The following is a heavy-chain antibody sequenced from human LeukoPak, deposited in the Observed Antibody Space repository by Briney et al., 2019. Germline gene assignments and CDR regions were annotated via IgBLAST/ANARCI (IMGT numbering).Heavy chain of an antibody. V-gene: IGHV1-46*01. D-gene: IGHD3-10*01. J-gene: IGHJ4*02. CDR1: GYTFTSYY. CDR3: ARATPIHSYYVSGTWRSFDY. CDR2: INPSGGST. Sequence: ASVKVSCKASGYTFTSYYMHWVRQAPGQGLEWMVIINPSGGSTSYAQKFQGRVTMTRDTSTSTVYMEVSSLRSEDTAVYYCARATPIHSYYVSGTWRSFDYWGRGTLVTVSS.